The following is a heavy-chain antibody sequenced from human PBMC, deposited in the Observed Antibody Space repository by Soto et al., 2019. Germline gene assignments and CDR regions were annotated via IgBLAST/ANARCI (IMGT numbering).Heavy chain of an antibody. CDR1: GFTFSSYS. Sequence: PGGSLRLSCAASGFTFSSYSMNWVRQAPGKGLEWVSSISSSSSYIYYADSVKGRFTISRDNAKNSLYLQMNSLRAEDTAVYYCARDLYSPPQSYYYGMDVWRQGTTVTVSS. CDR3: ARDLYSPPQSYYYGMDV. D-gene: IGHD5-18*01. J-gene: IGHJ6*02. V-gene: IGHV3-21*01. CDR2: ISSSSSYI.